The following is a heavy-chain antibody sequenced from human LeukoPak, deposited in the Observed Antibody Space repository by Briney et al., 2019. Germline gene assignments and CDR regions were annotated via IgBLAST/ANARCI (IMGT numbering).Heavy chain of an antibody. CDR3: ATSSGSYYY. D-gene: IGHD1-26*01. Sequence: SETLSLTCTVSGYSISSSSYYWGWIRQPPGKGLEWIGSMYYSGSTYYNPSLKSRVTIYVDTSKNQFSLKLSSVTAADTAVYYCATSSGSYYYWGQGTLVTVSS. V-gene: IGHV4-39*01. CDR2: MYYSGST. CDR1: GYSISSSSYY. J-gene: IGHJ4*02.